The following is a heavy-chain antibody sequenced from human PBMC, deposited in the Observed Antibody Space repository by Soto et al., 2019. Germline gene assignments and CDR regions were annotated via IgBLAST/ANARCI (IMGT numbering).Heavy chain of an antibody. J-gene: IGHJ4*02. D-gene: IGHD6-6*01. Sequence: QVQLVESGGGVVQPGRSLRLSCAASGFTFSSYAMHWVRQAPGKGLEWVAVISYDGSNKYYADSVKGRFTISRDNSKNTRDLQMNSLRAEDTAVYYCARDGGVAARLSPDYWGQGTLVTVSS. V-gene: IGHV3-30-3*01. CDR2: ISYDGSNK. CDR1: GFTFSSYA. CDR3: ARDGGVAARLSPDY.